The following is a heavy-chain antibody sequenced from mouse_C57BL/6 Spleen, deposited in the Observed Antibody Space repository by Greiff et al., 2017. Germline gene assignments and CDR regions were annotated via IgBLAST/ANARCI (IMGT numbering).Heavy chain of an antibody. D-gene: IGHD2-13*01. V-gene: IGHV1-80*01. Sequence: VQLQQSGAELVKPGASVKISCTASGFAFRSYWMHWVKQRPGKGLEWIGQIYPGDGDTKYTGKFKGKATLTANKSSNTAYMQLSSLTSEDSAVYIGARGDGDYSGWGQGTTLTVSA. CDR3: ARGDGDYSG. J-gene: IGHJ2*01. CDR1: GFAFRSYW. CDR2: IYPGDGDT.